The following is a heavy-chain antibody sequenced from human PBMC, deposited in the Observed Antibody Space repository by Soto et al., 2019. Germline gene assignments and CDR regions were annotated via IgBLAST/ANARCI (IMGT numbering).Heavy chain of an antibody. CDR3: ARDLGGGTDY. CDR2: INAGNGNT. J-gene: IGHJ4*02. Sequence: QVQLVQSGAEVKKPGASVKVSCKASGYTFTSYAMQWVRQAPGQRLEWMGWINAGNGNTKYSQKFQGRVTITSDTTARIAYMELSSRRCEDTSVYYCARDLGGGTDYCGQGTVVSV. V-gene: IGHV1-3*01. D-gene: IGHD2-15*01. CDR1: GYTFTSYA.